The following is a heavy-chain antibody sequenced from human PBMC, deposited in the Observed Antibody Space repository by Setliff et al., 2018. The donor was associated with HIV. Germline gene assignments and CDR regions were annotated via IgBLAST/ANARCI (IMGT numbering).Heavy chain of an antibody. D-gene: IGHD6-13*01. CDR2: ISSSSSTI. V-gene: IGHV3-48*01. CDR3: ARSRAAGFDY. Sequence: PGESLKISCAASGFTFSSYTMNWVRQAPGKGLEWVSSISSSSSTIYYADSVKGRFTVSRDNAKNSLYLQMNSLRAEDTAVYYCARSRAAGFDYWGQGTLVTVSS. J-gene: IGHJ4*02. CDR1: GFTFSSYT.